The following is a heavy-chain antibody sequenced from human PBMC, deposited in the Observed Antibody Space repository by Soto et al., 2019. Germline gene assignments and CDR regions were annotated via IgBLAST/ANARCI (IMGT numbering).Heavy chain of an antibody. Sequence: SGPTLVNPTQTLTLTCTFSGFSLSTSGMCVSWIRQPPGKALEWLALIDWDDDKYYSTSLKTRLTISKDTSKNQVVLTMTNMDPVDTATYYCARISSLYYDILTGYYTAFDYWGQGTLVTVS. D-gene: IGHD3-9*01. CDR3: ARISSLYYDILTGYYTAFDY. CDR1: GFSLSTSGMC. CDR2: IDWDDDK. V-gene: IGHV2-70*01. J-gene: IGHJ4*02.